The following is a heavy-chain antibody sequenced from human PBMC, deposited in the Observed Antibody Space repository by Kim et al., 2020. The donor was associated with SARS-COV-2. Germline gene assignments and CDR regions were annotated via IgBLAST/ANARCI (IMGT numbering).Heavy chain of an antibody. CDR2: LSSSSSYT. CDR3: PRVVRFVAGTSLDY. Sequence: GGSLRLSCAASGFTFSDYYMSWIRQAPGKGLEWASYLSSSSSYTNYADSVKGLFTLSRDTAKNSLYLHMHSLRAEDTAVYSCPRVVRFVAGTSLDYWGQG. CDR1: GFTFSDYY. V-gene: IGHV3-11*05. D-gene: IGHD6-13*01. J-gene: IGHJ4*02.